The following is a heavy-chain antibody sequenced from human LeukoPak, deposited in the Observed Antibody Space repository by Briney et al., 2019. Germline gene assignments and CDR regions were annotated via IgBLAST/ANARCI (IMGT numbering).Heavy chain of an antibody. CDR3: ARDSTYYYDSGSSGPHYFDN. D-gene: IGHD3-10*01. J-gene: IGHJ4*02. Sequence: GKSLRLSCAASGFTFSDYAMHWVRQAPGKGLEWVSLISSGGTYEYYADSVKGRFTISRDNSKNTLYLQLNSPRAEDTAVYYCARDSTYYYDSGSSGPHYFDNWGQGTLVTVSS. V-gene: IGHV3-30*01. CDR2: ISSGGTYE. CDR1: GFTFSDYA.